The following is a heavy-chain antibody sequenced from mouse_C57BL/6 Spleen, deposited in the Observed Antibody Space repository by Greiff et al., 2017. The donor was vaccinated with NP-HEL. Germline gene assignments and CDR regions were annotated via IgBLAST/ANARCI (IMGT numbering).Heavy chain of an antibody. D-gene: IGHD2-3*01. J-gene: IGHJ3*01. CDR3: ARFHDGNYFAWFAY. CDR1: GYAFSSYW. Sequence: QVQLQQSGAELVKPGASVKISCKASGYAFSSYWMNWVKQRPGKGLEWIGQIYPGDGDTNYNGKFKGKATLTADKSSSTAYMQLSSLTSEDSAVYFCARFHDGNYFAWFAYWGQGTLVTVSA. CDR2: IYPGDGDT. V-gene: IGHV1-80*01.